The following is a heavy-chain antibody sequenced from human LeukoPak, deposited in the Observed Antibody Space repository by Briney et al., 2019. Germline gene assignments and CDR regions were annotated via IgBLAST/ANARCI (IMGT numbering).Heavy chain of an antibody. D-gene: IGHD2-15*01. CDR1: GFTFSSSA. CDR3: AKEGDGGSYYY. Sequence: GGSLRLSCAASGFTFSSSAMSWVRQAPGKGLEWVSAISGSGGSTYYADSVKGRFTISRDNSKNTLYLHMNSLRAEDRAVYYCAKEGDGGSYYYWGQGTLVTVSS. J-gene: IGHJ4*02. CDR2: ISGSGGST. V-gene: IGHV3-23*01.